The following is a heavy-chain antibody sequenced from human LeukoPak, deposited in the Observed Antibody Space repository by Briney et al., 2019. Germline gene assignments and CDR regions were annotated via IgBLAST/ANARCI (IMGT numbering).Heavy chain of an antibody. D-gene: IGHD5-12*01. Sequence: PGGSLRLSCAASGFTFSSYGMHWVRQAPGKGLEWVAVISYDGSNKYYADSVKGRFTISRDNSKNTLYQQMNSLRAEDTAVYYCAKAGGALRFPKYYFDYWGQGTLVTVSS. V-gene: IGHV3-30*18. CDR2: ISYDGSNK. CDR1: GFTFSSYG. CDR3: AKAGGALRFPKYYFDY. J-gene: IGHJ4*02.